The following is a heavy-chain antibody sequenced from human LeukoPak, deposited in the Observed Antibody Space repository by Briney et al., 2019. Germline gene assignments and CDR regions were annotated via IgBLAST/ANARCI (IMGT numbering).Heavy chain of an antibody. CDR1: GGSFSGYY. D-gene: IGHD3-10*01. Sequence: PSETLSLTCAVHGGSFSGYYWSWIRQPPGKGLEWIGEINHSGSTNYNPSLKSRVTISVDTSKNQFSLKLSSVTAADTAVYYCASVGTSYSYGSGGSDYWGQGTLVTVSS. CDR2: INHSGST. V-gene: IGHV4-34*01. CDR3: ASVGTSYSYGSGGSDY. J-gene: IGHJ4*02.